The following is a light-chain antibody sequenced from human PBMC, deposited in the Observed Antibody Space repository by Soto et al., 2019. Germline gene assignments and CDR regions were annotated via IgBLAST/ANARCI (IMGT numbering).Light chain of an antibody. CDR2: SSN. J-gene: IGLJ1*01. Sequence: QTVVTQPPSASGTPGQRVTISCSGSSSNIGINTVNWYQQLPGTAPKLLIYSSNQRPSGVPDRFSGSKSGTSASPAISGLQSEDEADYYCAAWDDSLNGPVFGTGTKLTVL. CDR3: AAWDDSLNGPV. V-gene: IGLV1-44*01. CDR1: SSNIGINT.